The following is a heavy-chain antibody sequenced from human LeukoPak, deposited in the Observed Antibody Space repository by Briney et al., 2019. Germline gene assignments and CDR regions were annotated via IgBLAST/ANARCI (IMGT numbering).Heavy chain of an antibody. CDR2: ISGSGGST. D-gene: IGHD6-6*01. V-gene: IGHV3-23*01. CDR3: AKEPYSSSSPYYFDY. Sequence: GGSLRLSCAASGFTFSSYAMSWVRQAPGKGLEWVSAISGSGGSTYYADSVKGRLTISRDNSKNALYLQMNSLRAEDTAVYYCAKEPYSSSSPYYFDYWGQGTLVTVSS. CDR1: GFTFSSYA. J-gene: IGHJ4*02.